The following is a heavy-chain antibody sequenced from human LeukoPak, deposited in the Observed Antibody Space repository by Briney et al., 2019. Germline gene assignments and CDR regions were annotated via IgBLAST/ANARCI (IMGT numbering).Heavy chain of an antibody. CDR1: GFSFGAYL. CDR2: IKCKAYGGRP. V-gene: IGHV3-49*04. D-gene: IGHD2-2*01. CDR3: TASDHLYCSTTGCHIDY. J-gene: IGHJ4*02. Sequence: GGSLRLSCTASGFSFGAYLISWVRQAPGEGLEWVGFIKCKAYGGRPEYAASGKGRITIDRDDYKSYVSLHMISVKTKDISLYYCTASDHLYCSTTGCHIDYSGEGALGTVS.